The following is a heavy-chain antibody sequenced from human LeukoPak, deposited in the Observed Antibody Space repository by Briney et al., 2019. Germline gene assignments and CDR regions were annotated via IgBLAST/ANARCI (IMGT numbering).Heavy chain of an antibody. CDR3: AKDPYSSGWDSWYFDL. J-gene: IGHJ2*01. Sequence: GGSLRLSCAASGFTFDDYAMHWVRQAPGKGLEWVSGISWNSGSIGYADSVKGRFTISSDNAKNSLYLQMNSLRAEDTALYYCAKDPYSSGWDSWYFDLWGRGTLVTVSS. CDR1: GFTFDDYA. CDR2: ISWNSGSI. V-gene: IGHV3-9*01. D-gene: IGHD6-19*01.